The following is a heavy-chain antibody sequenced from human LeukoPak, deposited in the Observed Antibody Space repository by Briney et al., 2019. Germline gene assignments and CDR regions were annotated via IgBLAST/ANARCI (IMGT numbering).Heavy chain of an antibody. J-gene: IGHJ4*02. CDR1: GYTLTSYG. CDR3: ARDPAFRGAQMEY. CDR2: ISGYNGNT. V-gene: IGHV1-18*01. Sequence: GASVKVSCKASGYTLTSYGFSWVRQAPGQGLEWMGWISGYNGNTNYAQNLQGRVTMTKDTSTSTAYMELRSLRSDDTAVYYCARDPAFRGAQMEYWGQGTLVTVSS. D-gene: IGHD3-10*01.